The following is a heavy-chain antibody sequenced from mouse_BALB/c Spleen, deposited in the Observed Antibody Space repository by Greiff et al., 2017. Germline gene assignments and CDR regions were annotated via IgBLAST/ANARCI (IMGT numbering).Heavy chain of an antibody. Sequence: VKLVESGPGLVAPSQSLSITCTVSGFSLTDYGVSWIRQPPGKGLEWLGVIWGGGSTYYNSALKSRLSISKDNSKSQVFLKMNSLQTDDTAMYYCAKHARARGYYYAMDYWGQGTSVTVSS. CDR3: AKHARARGYYYAMDY. CDR1: GFSLTDYG. V-gene: IGHV2-6-5*01. D-gene: IGHD3-1*01. J-gene: IGHJ4*01. CDR2: IWGGGST.